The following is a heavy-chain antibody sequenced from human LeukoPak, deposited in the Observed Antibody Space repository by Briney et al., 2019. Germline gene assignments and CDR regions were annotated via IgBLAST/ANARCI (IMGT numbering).Heavy chain of an antibody. CDR3: AREYYYEAASAFDI. CDR1: GFTFDDYS. V-gene: IGHV3-74*01. J-gene: IGHJ3*02. Sequence: PGGSLRLSCAASGFTFDDYSMHWVRQAPGKGLVWVSRINTDGSSTSYADSVKGRFTISRDNAKNTLYLQMNSLRAEDTAVYYCAREYYYEAASAFDIWGQGTMVTVSS. CDR2: INTDGSST. D-gene: IGHD3-22*01.